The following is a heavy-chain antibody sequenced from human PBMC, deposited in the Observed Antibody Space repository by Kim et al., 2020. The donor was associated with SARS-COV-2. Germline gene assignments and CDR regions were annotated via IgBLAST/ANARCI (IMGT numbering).Heavy chain of an antibody. CDR1: GFTFSSYA. J-gene: IGHJ4*02. V-gene: IGHV3-23*01. CDR3: AKVAEWGVYDILAGYYRPFYY. Sequence: GGSLRLSCAASGFTFSSYAMSWVRQAPGKGLEWVSGISGSGGSTYYADSVKGRFTISRDNSKNTLYLQMNSLRAEDTAVYYCAKVAEWGVYDILAGYYRPFYYWGQGTLVTVSS. CDR2: ISGSGGST. D-gene: IGHD3-9*01.